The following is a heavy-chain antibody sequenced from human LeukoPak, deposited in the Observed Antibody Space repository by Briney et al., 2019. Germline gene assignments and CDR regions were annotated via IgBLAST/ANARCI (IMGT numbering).Heavy chain of an antibody. Sequence: SETLSLTCAVYGGSFSGYYWSWIRQPPGKGLEWIGEINHSTSTNYNPSLKSRVTISVDTSKNQFSLKLSSVTAADTAVYYCARALEVGISIAARREPYYFDYWGQGTLVTVSS. CDR3: ARALEVGISIAARREPYYFDY. CDR2: INHSTST. V-gene: IGHV4-34*01. J-gene: IGHJ4*02. D-gene: IGHD6-6*01. CDR1: GGSFSGYY.